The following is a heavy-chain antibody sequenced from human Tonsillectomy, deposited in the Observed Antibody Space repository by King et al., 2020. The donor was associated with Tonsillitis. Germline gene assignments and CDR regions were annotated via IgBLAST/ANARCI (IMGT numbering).Heavy chain of an antibody. CDR2: IDWDDDK. Sequence: VTLQESGPALVKPSQTLTLTCTFSGFSLSTSGLCVSWIRQPPGKALEWLALIDWDDDKYYSTSLKTRLTISKDTSKNQVVLTMTNMDPEDTATYYCARDSYTSGNMDVWGQGTPVTVSS. V-gene: IGHV2-70*01. D-gene: IGHD6-25*01. J-gene: IGHJ6*02. CDR1: GFSLSTSGLC. CDR3: ARDSYTSGNMDV.